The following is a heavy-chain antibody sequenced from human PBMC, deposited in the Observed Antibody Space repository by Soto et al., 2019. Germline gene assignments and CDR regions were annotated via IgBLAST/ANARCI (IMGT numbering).Heavy chain of an antibody. CDR2: IHHSGDT. J-gene: IGHJ3*02. V-gene: IGHV4-59*01. CDR1: GDSMCFYS. D-gene: IGHD2-8*01. Sequence: SETLSLTCAVSGDSMCFYSGSWIRKHPGKGLEWIGYIHHSGDTDYNPSLKSRVTISVDRPQNQLSLKLTSVTTADTAVYYCARAHCSNGICYAFDIWGPGTKVTVSS. CDR3: ARAHCSNGICYAFDI.